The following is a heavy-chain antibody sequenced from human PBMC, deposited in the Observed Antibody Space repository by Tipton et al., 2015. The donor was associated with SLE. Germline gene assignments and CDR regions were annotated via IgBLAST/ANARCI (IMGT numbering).Heavy chain of an antibody. V-gene: IGHV4-59*08. D-gene: IGHD3-9*01. Sequence: TLSLTCTVSGGSISSYHWSWIRQSPGKGLEWIGYIYYSGGTNYNPTLKSRVTISIDAPRKQFSLKLTSVTAADTAIYYCARLLGTTLTTGDWFDHWGQGILVTVST. CDR2: IYYSGGT. J-gene: IGHJ5*02. CDR1: GGSISSYH. CDR3: ARLLGTTLTTGDWFDH.